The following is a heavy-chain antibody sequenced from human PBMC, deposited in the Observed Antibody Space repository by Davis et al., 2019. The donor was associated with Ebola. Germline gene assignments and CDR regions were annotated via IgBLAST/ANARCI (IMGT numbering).Heavy chain of an antibody. Sequence: PGGSLRLSCEASGFSFSGYTMTCVRQAPGKGLEWVAKMKEDGSDEHYVDSVKGRFTISRDNAKNSLYLQMNSLRVDDTAVYYCARGGLSRLDHWGQGTVVTVSS. CDR2: MKEDGSDE. CDR1: GFSFSGYT. CDR3: ARGGLSRLDH. J-gene: IGHJ4*02. V-gene: IGHV3-7*01. D-gene: IGHD3-22*01.